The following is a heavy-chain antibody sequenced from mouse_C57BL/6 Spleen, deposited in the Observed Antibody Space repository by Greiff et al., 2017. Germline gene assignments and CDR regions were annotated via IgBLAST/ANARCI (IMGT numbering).Heavy chain of an antibody. Sequence: EVQVVESGGGLVKPGGSLKLSCAASGFTFSSYAMSWVRQTPEKRLEWVATISDGGSYTYYPDNVKGRFTISRDNAKNNLYLQMSHLKSEDTAMYYCARTLHYYYGSSYYFDYWGQGTTLTVSS. CDR1: GFTFSSYA. V-gene: IGHV5-4*01. CDR2: ISDGGSYT. D-gene: IGHD1-1*01. J-gene: IGHJ2*01. CDR3: ARTLHYYYGSSYYFDY.